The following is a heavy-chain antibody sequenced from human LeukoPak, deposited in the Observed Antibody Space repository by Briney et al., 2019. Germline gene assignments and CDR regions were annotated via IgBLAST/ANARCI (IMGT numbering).Heavy chain of an antibody. Sequence: ASVKVSCKASGYTFTSYGISWVRQAPGQGLEWMGWISAYNGNTNYAQKLQGRVTMTTDTSTSTAYMELRSLRSDDTAVYYCARDWGRTYYYDSSGFVMDVWGQGTTVTVSS. J-gene: IGHJ6*02. V-gene: IGHV1-18*01. D-gene: IGHD3-22*01. CDR3: ARDWGRTYYYDSSGFVMDV. CDR2: ISAYNGNT. CDR1: GYTFTSYG.